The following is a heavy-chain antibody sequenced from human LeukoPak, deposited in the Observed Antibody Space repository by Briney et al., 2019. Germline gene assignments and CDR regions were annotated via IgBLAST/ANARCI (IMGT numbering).Heavy chain of an antibody. CDR1: GGSFSGYY. CDR2: ISHSGST. D-gene: IGHD2-2*01. CDR3: ARGPRGRGSTS. V-gene: IGHV4-34*01. Sequence: SETLSLTSAVCGGSFSGYYWSWIRQPPGMGLEWIGEISHSGSTNYNPSLKSRVTISVDTSKNQFSLKLSSVTAADTAVYYCARGPRGRGSTSWGQGTLVTVSS. J-gene: IGHJ4*02.